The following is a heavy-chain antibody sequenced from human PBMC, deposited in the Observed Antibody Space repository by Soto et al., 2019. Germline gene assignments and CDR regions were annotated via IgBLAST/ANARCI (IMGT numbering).Heavy chain of an antibody. CDR3: ARPTGGHDAGGNYMDV. CDR2: IIPIVGLT. V-gene: IGHV1-69*02. J-gene: IGHJ6*03. D-gene: IGHD2-8*02. Sequence: QVQLLQSGSEVKKPGSSVKVSCRASGGSLSSYPVTRVRQAPGQGLEWMGRIIPIVGLTNYAQKFQGRVTITADKSTSTAYMELSSLRSDDTAVYYCARPTGGHDAGGNYMDVWGKGTTVIVSS. CDR1: GGSLSSYP.